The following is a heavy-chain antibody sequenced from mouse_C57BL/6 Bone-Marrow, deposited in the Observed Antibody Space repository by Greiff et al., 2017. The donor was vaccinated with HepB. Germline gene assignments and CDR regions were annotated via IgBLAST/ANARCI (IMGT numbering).Heavy chain of an antibody. D-gene: IGHD2-13*01. V-gene: IGHV5-15*04. CDR3: ARGESAWFAY. CDR1: GFTFSDYG. CDR2: ISNLAYSI. Sequence: EVMLVESGGGLVQPGGSLKLSCAASGFTFSDYGMAWVRQAPRKGPEWVAFISNLAYSIYYADTVTGRFTISRENAKNTLSLEMSRLRSEDTVMYYCARGESAWFAYWGQGTLVTVSA. J-gene: IGHJ3*01.